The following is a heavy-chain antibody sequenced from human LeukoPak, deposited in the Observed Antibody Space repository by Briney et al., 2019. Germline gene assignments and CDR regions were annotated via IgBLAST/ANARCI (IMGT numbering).Heavy chain of an antibody. CDR3: ARPSVTGYYYYYYMDV. CDR2: IYYSGST. V-gene: IGHV4-39*01. CDR1: GGSISSSSYY. D-gene: IGHD1-20*01. Sequence: SETLSLTCTVSGGSISSSSYYWCWIRQPRGKGLEWIGSIYYSGSTYYNPSLKSRVTISVDTSKNQFSLKLSSVTAADTAVYYCARPSVTGYYYYYYMDVWGKRTTVTVSS. J-gene: IGHJ6*03.